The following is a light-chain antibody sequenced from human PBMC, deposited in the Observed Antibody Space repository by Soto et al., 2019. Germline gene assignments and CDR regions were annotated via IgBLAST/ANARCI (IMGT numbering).Light chain of an antibody. V-gene: IGKV3D-15*01. CDR3: QQYNNWPLT. CDR2: GAS. J-gene: IGKJ4*01. CDR1: QSVSDN. Sequence: EIVMTQSPATLSVSPGERATLSCRASQSVSDNLAWYQQKPGQAPRLLIYGASTRATGIPARFSGSGSGTEFTLTISSLQSEDFAAYYCQQYNNWPLTFGGGTKVDNK.